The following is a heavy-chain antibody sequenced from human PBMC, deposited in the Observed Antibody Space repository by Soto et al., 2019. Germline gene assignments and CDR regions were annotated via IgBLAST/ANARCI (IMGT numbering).Heavy chain of an antibody. CDR1: GFTFSSYG. D-gene: IGHD5-18*01. J-gene: IGHJ4*02. CDR3: ARDCGYSYGFCPG. V-gene: IGHV3-33*01. CDR2: IWYDGSNK. Sequence: PGGSLRLSCAASGFTFSSYGMHWVRQAPGKGLEWVAVIWYDGSNKYYADSVKGRFTISRDNSKNTLCLQMNSLRAEDTAVYYCARDCGYSYGFCPGWGQGTLVTVSS.